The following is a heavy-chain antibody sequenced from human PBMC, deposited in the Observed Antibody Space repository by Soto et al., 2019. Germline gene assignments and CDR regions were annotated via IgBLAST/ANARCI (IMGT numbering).Heavy chain of an antibody. J-gene: IGHJ4*02. CDR2: IIPIFGTA. D-gene: IGHD5-18*01. CDR3: ARALLYSYGYTPAFGY. V-gene: IGHV1-69*13. Sequence: AVNVPCKASVGTFSRYANSWVRQPPGRGLEWMGGIIPIFGTANYAQKFQGRVTITADESTSTAYMELSSLRSEDTAVYYCARALLYSYGYTPAFGYWGQGTLVTVSS. CDR1: VGTFSRYA.